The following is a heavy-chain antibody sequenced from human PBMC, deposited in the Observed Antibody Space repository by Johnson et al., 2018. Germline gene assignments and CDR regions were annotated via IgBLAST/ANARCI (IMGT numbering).Heavy chain of an antibody. CDR1: GFIFSDYY. CDR3: ARDGGYYYGFRYYYYYMDV. CDR2: ISSSGSNI. V-gene: IGHV3-11*04. J-gene: IGHJ6*03. Sequence: VQLVESGGGLVKPGGSLRLSCAASGFIFSDYYMSWIRQAPGKGLEWVSYISSSGSNIYYADSVKGRFTISRDNAKNSLSLQMNSLGAEDTAVYYCARDGGYYYGFRYYYYYMDVWGKGTTVTVSS. D-gene: IGHD3-10*01.